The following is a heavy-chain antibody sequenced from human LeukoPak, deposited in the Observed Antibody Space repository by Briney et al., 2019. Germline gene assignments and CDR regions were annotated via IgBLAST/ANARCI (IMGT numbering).Heavy chain of an antibody. V-gene: IGHV3-64*01. CDR3: ARNRDPDSGSWYWSLGV. J-gene: IGHJ6*02. Sequence: GGSLRLSCAASGFTFNNYAMYWVRQAPGKGLEYVSAISSNGGSTYYANSVKGRFTISRDNFNNTLNLQMGSLGPEDMALYYCARNRDPDSGSWYWSLGVWGQGTTVTVSS. CDR1: GFTFNNYA. CDR2: ISSNGGST. D-gene: IGHD6-13*01.